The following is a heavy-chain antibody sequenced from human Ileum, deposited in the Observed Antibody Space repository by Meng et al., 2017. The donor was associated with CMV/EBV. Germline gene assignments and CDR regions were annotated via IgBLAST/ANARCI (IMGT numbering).Heavy chain of an antibody. CDR2: IFATGTT. J-gene: IGHJ5*02. V-gene: IGHV4-4*07. CDR1: GASLNDYY. Sequence: QVQLQGSGLGLVTPSEPLSLTCTVSGASLNDYYWSWIRQPAGKGLEWIGRIFATGTTNYNPSLKSRVTMSVDTSKNQFSLKLTSVTAADTAVYFCARDRFDPWGQGALVTVSS. CDR3: ARDRFDP.